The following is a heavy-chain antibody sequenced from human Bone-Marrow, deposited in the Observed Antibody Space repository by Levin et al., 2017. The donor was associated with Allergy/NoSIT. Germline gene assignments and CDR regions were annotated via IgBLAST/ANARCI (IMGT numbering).Heavy chain of an antibody. V-gene: IGHV3-30*02. D-gene: IGHD2-2*01. CDR3: ARDRGDCSSCICYSDYFDN. CDR1: GFTFTAAG. J-gene: IGHJ4*02. Sequence: GESLKISCEASGFTFTAAGMHWVRQAPGKGLEWVAIIHHDGSNKYYGDSVKGRFSITRDNSKNTLYLQMDSLRVEDTAVYYCARDRGDCSSCICYSDYFDNWGQGTLVTVSS. CDR2: IHHDGSNK.